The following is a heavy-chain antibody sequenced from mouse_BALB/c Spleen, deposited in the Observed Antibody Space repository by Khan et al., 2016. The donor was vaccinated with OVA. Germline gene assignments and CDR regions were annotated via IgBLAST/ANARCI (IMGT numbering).Heavy chain of an antibody. Sequence: EVQLQQSGTVLARPGASVKMSCKASGYTFTSYWMHWVKQRPGQGLEWIGDIYPGNTDTNYNQKFKGKAKLTAVTSTSTAYMELSSLTNEDSAVYCCTRRTWDVAWFAYWGQGTLVTVSA. CDR1: GYTFTSYW. V-gene: IGHV1-5*01. D-gene: IGHD4-1*01. CDR2: IYPGNTDT. J-gene: IGHJ3*01. CDR3: TRRTWDVAWFAY.